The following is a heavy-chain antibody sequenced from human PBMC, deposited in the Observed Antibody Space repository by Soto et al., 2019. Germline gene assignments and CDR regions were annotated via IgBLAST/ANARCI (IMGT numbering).Heavy chain of an antibody. Sequence: ASVKVSCKASGYTFTSHAMHWVRQAPGQGLEWMGWINPGNGDTQYSQTFQDRVTITRDTSANTAYLDLSSLRSEDTAVYYCARGRLDDFWSGYLYYLDSWGLGTLVTVSS. CDR1: GYTFTSHA. J-gene: IGHJ4*02. V-gene: IGHV1-3*01. CDR2: INPGNGDT. CDR3: ARGRLDDFWSGYLYYLDS. D-gene: IGHD3-3*01.